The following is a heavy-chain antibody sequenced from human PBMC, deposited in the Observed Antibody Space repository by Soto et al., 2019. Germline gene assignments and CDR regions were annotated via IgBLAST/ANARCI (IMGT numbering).Heavy chain of an antibody. CDR1: GGSISSYY. V-gene: IGHV4-59*01. CDR3: ARVSDTAQLSSDYGMDV. CDR2: IYYSGST. J-gene: IGHJ6*02. D-gene: IGHD5-18*01. Sequence: SETLSLTCTVSGGSISSYYWSLIRQPPGKGLEWIGYIYYSGSTNYNPSLKSRVTISVDTSKNQFSLKLSSVTAADTAVYYCARVSDTAQLSSDYGMDVWGQGTTVTVS.